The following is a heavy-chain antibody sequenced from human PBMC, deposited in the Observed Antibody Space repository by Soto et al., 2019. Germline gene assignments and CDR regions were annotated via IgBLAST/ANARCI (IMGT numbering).Heavy chain of an antibody. D-gene: IGHD1-26*01. CDR3: ARDLRGSPDY. J-gene: IGHJ4*02. Sequence: GGSLRLSCAASGFTFSSYAMSWVRQAPGKGLEWVSAISGSGGSTYYADSVKGRFTISRDNAKNTVYLQMTSLRVEDTAVYYCARDLRGSPDYWGQGTLVTVSS. CDR1: GFTFSSYA. CDR2: ISGSGGST. V-gene: IGHV3-23*01.